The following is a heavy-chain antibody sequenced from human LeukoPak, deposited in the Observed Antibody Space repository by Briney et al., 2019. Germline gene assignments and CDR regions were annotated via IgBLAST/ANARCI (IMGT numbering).Heavy chain of an antibody. CDR3: AKDGYYSSANHFARLHFDL. V-gene: IGHV3-23*01. CDR1: GFTFGTHA. CDR2: ISGDVQTT. J-gene: IGHJ2*01. Sequence: GGSLRLSCEASGFTFGTHAMNWIHQTPGKGLEWLSVISGDVQTTTYASSVKGRFTISRDNSKNTLYLEMNSLRVDDTAIYYCAKDGYYSSANHFARLHFDLWGRGTRVTVSS. D-gene: IGHD3-3*01.